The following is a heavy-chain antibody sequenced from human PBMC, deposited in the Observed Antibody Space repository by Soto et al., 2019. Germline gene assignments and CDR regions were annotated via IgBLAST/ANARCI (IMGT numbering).Heavy chain of an antibody. CDR2: IYYSGST. CDR1: GGSISSGGYY. J-gene: IGHJ5*02. Sequence: QVQLQESGPGLVKPSQTLSLTCTVSGGSISSGGYYWSWIRQHPGKGLEWIGYIYYSGSTYYNPSLKSRVTISVDPSKNQSSLKLSSVTAADTAVYYCARGVYGENWFDPWGQGTLVTVSS. D-gene: IGHD3-10*01. V-gene: IGHV4-31*03. CDR3: ARGVYGENWFDP.